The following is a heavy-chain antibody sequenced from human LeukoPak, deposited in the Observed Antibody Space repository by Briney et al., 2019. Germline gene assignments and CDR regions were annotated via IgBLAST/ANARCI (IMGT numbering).Heavy chain of an antibody. D-gene: IGHD2-21*01. J-gene: IGHJ4*02. Sequence: KSSETLSLTCTVSGGSISSYYWSWIRQPPGKGLEWIGDIYYSGSTNYNPSLKSRVTISVDTTKNQSSRKLSSLTAADTAVDYGARVLWGLYFDYWGQGTLVTVS. V-gene: IGHV4-59*01. CDR2: IYYSGST. CDR3: ARVLWGLYFDY. CDR1: GGSISSYY.